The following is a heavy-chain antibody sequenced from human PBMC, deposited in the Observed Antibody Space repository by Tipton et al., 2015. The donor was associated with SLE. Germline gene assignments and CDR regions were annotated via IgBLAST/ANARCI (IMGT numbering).Heavy chain of an antibody. D-gene: IGHD3-22*01. J-gene: IGHJ4*02. CDR3: ARLTSGYYPSDY. Sequence: TLSLTCTVSGGSISSYYWSWIRQPPGKGLEWIGYIYYSGSTNYNPSLKSRVTISVDTSKNQFSLKLSSVTAADTAVYYCARLTSGYYPSDYWGQGTLVTVSS. CDR2: IYYSGST. CDR1: GGSISSYY. V-gene: IGHV4-59*12.